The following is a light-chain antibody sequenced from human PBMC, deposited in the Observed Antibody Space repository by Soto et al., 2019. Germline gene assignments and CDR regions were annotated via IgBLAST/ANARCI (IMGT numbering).Light chain of an antibody. CDR1: QSLLHSDGYNC. V-gene: IGKV2-28*01. Sequence: EIVMTQSPLSLPVTPGEPASISCRSSQSLLHSDGYNCLDWYLQKPGQSPQLLMYLGSNQAPGGPDRFRGSGSGTDFTLTISRVEADDGGVYYCMQALQTPPTFGQGTRVEI. CDR2: LGS. J-gene: IGKJ1*01. CDR3: MQALQTPPT.